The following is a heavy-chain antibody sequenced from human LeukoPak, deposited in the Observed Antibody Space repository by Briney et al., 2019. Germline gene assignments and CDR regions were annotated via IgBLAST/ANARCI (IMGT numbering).Heavy chain of an antibody. CDR2: IYYSGST. V-gene: IGHV4-59*01. Sequence: SETLSLTCTVSGGSISSYYWSWIRQPPGKGLEWIGYIYYSGSTYYNPSLKSRVTISVDTSKNQFSLKLSSVTAADTAVYYCARGRAPGAFDIWGQGTMVTVSS. D-gene: IGHD3-10*01. CDR1: GGSISSYY. J-gene: IGHJ3*02. CDR3: ARGRAPGAFDI.